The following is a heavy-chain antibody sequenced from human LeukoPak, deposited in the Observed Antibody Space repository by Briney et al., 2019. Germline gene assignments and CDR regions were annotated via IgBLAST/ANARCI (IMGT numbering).Heavy chain of an antibody. CDR2: IYYSGSP. Sequence: SETVSLTCTVSGGSISSSSYYWGWIRQPPGKGLEWFGSIYYSGSPYYNPSLKSRVTISVDTSKNQFSLKLSSVTAADTAVYYCARPLSKVGASRHALHIGGEGTMVTVSS. D-gene: IGHD1-26*01. J-gene: IGHJ3*02. CDR1: GGSISSSSYY. V-gene: IGHV4-39*01. CDR3: ARPLSKVGASRHALHI.